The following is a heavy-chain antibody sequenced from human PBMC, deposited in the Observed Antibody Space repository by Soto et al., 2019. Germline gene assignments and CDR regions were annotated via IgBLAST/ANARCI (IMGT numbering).Heavy chain of an antibody. D-gene: IGHD4-17*01. CDR1: GYTFTSYN. Sequence: ASVKVYCRASGYTFTSYNMHCARQVPGQGLEWMGVINPTIGSTSYAQKFRGRVTMTRDTSTSTVYMELSTLRSEDTAVYYCARDQTVAVTTWFDPWGHGTLVPVSS. CDR2: INPTIGST. V-gene: IGHV1-46*01. CDR3: ARDQTVAVTTWFDP. J-gene: IGHJ5*02.